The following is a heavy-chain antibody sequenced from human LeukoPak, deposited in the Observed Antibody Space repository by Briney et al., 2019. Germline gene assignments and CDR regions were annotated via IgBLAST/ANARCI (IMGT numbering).Heavy chain of an antibody. J-gene: IGHJ3*02. D-gene: IGHD3-22*01. Sequence: GGSLRLSCAVSGFTFSGFSMSWVRQAPGKGLEWVSSISSSSSYIYYAVSLKGRFTISRDNAKNSLYLQMNSLRAEDTAVYYCARIRGYYDSSGYVGDDAFDIWGQGTMVTVSS. CDR2: ISSSSSYI. CDR1: GFTFSGFS. CDR3: ARIRGYYDSSGYVGDDAFDI. V-gene: IGHV3-21*04.